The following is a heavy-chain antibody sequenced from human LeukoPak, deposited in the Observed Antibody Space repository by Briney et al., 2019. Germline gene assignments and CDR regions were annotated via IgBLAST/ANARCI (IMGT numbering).Heavy chain of an antibody. CDR2: IYYSGST. CDR3: AIKPIVVVTAIPIY. Sequence: SETLSLTCTVSGGSISSSSYYWGWIRQPPGKGLEWIGSIYYSGSTYYNPSLKSRVTISVDTSKNQFSLKLSSVTAADTAVYYCAIKPIVVVTAIPIYWGQGTLVTVSS. J-gene: IGHJ4*02. V-gene: IGHV4-39*07. CDR1: GGSISSSSYY. D-gene: IGHD2-21*02.